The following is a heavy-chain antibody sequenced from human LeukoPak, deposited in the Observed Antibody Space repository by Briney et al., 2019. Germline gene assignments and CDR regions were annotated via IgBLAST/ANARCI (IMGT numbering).Heavy chain of an antibody. CDR1: GFTFSDYW. V-gene: IGHV3-74*03. Sequence: GGSLRLSCAASGFTFSDYWMHWVRQVSGKGLVWVSRIDGGGRTTAYADSVKGRFSISRDNAKSTLYLQMNSLRAEDTAIFDCARGGQWATIDYWGQGALVTVAS. CDR2: IDGGGRTT. CDR3: ARGGQWATIDY. D-gene: IGHD5-24*01. J-gene: IGHJ4*02.